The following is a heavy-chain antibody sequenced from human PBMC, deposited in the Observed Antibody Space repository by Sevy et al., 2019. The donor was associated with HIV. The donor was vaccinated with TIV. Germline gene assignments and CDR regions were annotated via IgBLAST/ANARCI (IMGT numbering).Heavy chain of an antibody. CDR1: GGSISSYY. D-gene: IGHD6-13*01. Sequence: SETLSLTCTVSGGSISSYYRSWIRQPAGKGLEWIGRIYTSGRTNYNPSLKSRVTMSVDTSKNQFSLRLSSVTAAETAVYYCARDSIAAGTTTTDYWGQGTLVTVSS. V-gene: IGHV4-4*07. CDR2: IYTSGRT. CDR3: ARDSIAAGTTTTDY. J-gene: IGHJ4*02.